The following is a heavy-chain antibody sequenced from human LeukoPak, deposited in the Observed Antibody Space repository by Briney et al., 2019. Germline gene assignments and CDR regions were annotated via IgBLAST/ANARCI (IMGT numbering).Heavy chain of an antibody. Sequence: GESLKISCKGSGYSFTSYWIGWVRQMPGKGLEWMGIIYPGDSDTRYSPSFQGQVTISADKSISTAYLQWSSLKASDTAMYYCARYCSSTICYHYYGMDVWGQGTTVTVFS. CDR1: GYSFTSYW. D-gene: IGHD2-2*01. CDR3: ARYCSSTICYHYYGMDV. V-gene: IGHV5-51*01. J-gene: IGHJ6*02. CDR2: IYPGDSDT.